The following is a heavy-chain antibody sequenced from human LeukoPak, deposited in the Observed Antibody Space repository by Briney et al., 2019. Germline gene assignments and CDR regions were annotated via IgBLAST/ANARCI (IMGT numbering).Heavy chain of an antibody. CDR2: IYYSGST. CDR1: GGSISSYY. D-gene: IGHD6-19*01. CDR3: ARASAPAGFDP. V-gene: IGHV4-59*01. J-gene: IGHJ5*02. Sequence: SETLSLTCTVSGGSISSYYWSWIRQPPGKGLEWIGYIYYSGSTNYNPSLKSRVTISVDTSKNQFSLKLSSVTAADTAVYYCARASAPAGFDPWGEGTLVTVSS.